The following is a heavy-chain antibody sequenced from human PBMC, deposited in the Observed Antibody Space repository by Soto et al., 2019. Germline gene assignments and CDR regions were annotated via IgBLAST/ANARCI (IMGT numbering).Heavy chain of an antibody. CDR1: GYTFTGYY. CDR3: ARAGLAATRSGEYAMDV. CDR2: INPNSGGT. D-gene: IGHD6-13*01. V-gene: IGHV1-2*02. Sequence: GASVKVSCKASGYTFTGYYLQWVRQAPGQGLEWMGWINPNSGGTNYGRKFQGRVTMARDTSTTTAYMELSRLTSDDAAVYYCARAGLAATRSGEYAMDVWGQGTTVTVYS. J-gene: IGHJ6*02.